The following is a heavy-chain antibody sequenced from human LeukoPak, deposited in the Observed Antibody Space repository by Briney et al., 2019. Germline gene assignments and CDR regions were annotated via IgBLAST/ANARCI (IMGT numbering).Heavy chain of an antibody. CDR2: INPNSGGT. CDR1: GYTFTGYY. D-gene: IGHD3-10*01. J-gene: IGHJ3*02. CDR3: ARSYGSGRREVFDI. Sequence: ASVKASCKASGYTFTGYYMHWVRQAPGQGLEWMGWINPNSGGTNYAQKFQGRVTMTGDTSIRTAYMELRRLRSDDTAVYYCARSYGSGRREVFDIWGQGTRVTVSS. V-gene: IGHV1-2*02.